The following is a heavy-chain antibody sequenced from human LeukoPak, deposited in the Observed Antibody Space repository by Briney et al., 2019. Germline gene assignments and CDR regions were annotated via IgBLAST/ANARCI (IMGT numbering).Heavy chain of an antibody. CDR2: FDPEDGET. Sequence: ASVKVSCKVSGYTLTELSMHWVRQAPGKGLEWMGGFDPEDGETIYAQKFQGRVTMTEDTSTDTAYMELSSLRSEDTSVYYCATGYCSGGSCYSGWFDPWGQGTLVTVSS. CDR3: ATGYCSGGSCYSGWFDP. CDR1: GYTLTELS. J-gene: IGHJ5*02. D-gene: IGHD2-15*01. V-gene: IGHV1-24*01.